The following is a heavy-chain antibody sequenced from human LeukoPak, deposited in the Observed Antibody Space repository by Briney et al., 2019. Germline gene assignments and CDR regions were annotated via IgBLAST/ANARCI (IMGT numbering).Heavy chain of an antibody. CDR3: ATDGANWS. V-gene: IGHV3-30-3*01. Sequence: GGSLRLSCAASGFTFSSYAMHWVRQAPGKGLEWVAVISYDGSNKYYADSVKGRFTISRDNSKNTLYLQMNSLRAEDTAVYYCATDGANWSWGQGTLVTVSS. D-gene: IGHD4/OR15-4a*01. CDR2: ISYDGSNK. CDR1: GFTFSSYA. J-gene: IGHJ4*02.